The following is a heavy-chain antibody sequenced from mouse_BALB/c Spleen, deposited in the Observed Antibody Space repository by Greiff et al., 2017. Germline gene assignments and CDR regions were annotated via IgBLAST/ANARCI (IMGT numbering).Heavy chain of an antibody. V-gene: IGHV5-6-5*01. Sequence: EVHLVESGGGLVKPGGSLKLSCAASGFTFSSYAMSWVRQTPEKRLEWVASISSGGSTYYPDSVKGRFTISRDNARNILYLQMSSLRSEDTAMYYCAREDSYYAMDYWGQGTSVTVSS. CDR3: AREDSYYAMDY. J-gene: IGHJ4*01. CDR2: ISSGGST. CDR1: GFTFSSYA.